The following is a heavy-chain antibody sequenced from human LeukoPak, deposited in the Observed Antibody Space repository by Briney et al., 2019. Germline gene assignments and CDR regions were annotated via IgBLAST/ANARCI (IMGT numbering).Heavy chain of an antibody. J-gene: IGHJ4*02. V-gene: IGHV4-34*01. CDR2: INHSGST. CDR3: ARARYSGYD. CDR1: GGSFSGYY. D-gene: IGHD5-12*01. Sequence: PSETLSLTCAVYGGSFSGYYWSWIRQPPGKGLEWSGEINHSGSTNYNPSLKSRVTISVDTSKNQFSLKLSSVTAADTAVYYCARARYSGYDWGQGTLVTVSS.